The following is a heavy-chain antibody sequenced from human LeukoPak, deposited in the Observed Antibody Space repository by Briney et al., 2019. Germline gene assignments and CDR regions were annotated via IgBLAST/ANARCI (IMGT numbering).Heavy chain of an antibody. J-gene: IGHJ5*02. CDR1: GGSISSSSHY. D-gene: IGHD3-22*01. V-gene: IGHV4-39*01. Sequence: SETLSLTCTVSGGSISSSSHYWGGIRQPRGKGLEWIGSIYYSGSTYYNPSLKSRVTISVDTSKNQFSLKLSSVTAADTAVYYCARQPNYYDSSGYYSRSGWFDPWGQGTLVTVSS. CDR3: ARQPNYYDSSGYYSRSGWFDP. CDR2: IYYSGST.